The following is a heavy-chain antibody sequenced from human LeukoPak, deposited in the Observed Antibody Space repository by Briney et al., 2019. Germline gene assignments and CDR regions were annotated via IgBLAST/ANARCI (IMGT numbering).Heavy chain of an antibody. D-gene: IGHD6-19*01. CDR2: IYHSGST. CDR3: ATCIAVAGTLDY. J-gene: IGHJ4*02. Sequence: SETLSLTCAVSGGSISSGGYSWSWIRQPPGKGPEWIGYIYHSGSTYYNPSLKSRVTISVDRSKNQFSLKLSSVTAADTAVYYCATCIAVAGTLDYWGQGTLVTVSS. CDR1: GGSISSGGYS. V-gene: IGHV4-30-2*01.